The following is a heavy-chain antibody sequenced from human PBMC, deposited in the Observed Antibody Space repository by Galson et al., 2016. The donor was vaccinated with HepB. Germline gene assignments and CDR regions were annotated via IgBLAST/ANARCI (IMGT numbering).Heavy chain of an antibody. D-gene: IGHD6-19*01. CDR3: ARRAYSGWFFDY. J-gene: IGHJ4*01. Sequence: SLRLSCAASGFTFTTFAMNWVRQAPGKGLEWVSAISGSGGGTFYADSVKGRFTISRDNSKNTLYLQMNSLSAEDTAVYYCARRAYSGWFFDYGGHGTLVTVSS. V-gene: IGHV3-23*01. CDR2: ISGSGGGT. CDR1: GFTFTTFA.